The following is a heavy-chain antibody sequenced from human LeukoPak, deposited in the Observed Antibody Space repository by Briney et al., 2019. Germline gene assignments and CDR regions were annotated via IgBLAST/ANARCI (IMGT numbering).Heavy chain of an antibody. CDR1: GGSFSGYY. CDR2: INHSGST. V-gene: IGHV4-34*01. Sequence: SETLSLTCAVYGGSFSGYYWSWIRQPPGKGLEWIGEINHSGSTNYNPSLKSRVTISVDTSKNQFSLKLSSVTAADTAVYYCARETVAPRDFDYWGQGTLVTVSS. D-gene: IGHD1-14*01. CDR3: ARETVAPRDFDY. J-gene: IGHJ4*02.